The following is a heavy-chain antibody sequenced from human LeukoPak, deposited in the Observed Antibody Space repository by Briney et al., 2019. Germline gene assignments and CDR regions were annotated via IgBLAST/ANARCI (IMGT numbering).Heavy chain of an antibody. J-gene: IGHJ4*02. CDR3: AKGYYDYVWGSYYFDY. V-gene: IGHV3-23*01. Sequence: GGSLRLSCAASGFTFSSYAMSWVRQAPGKGQEWVSAISGSGGSTYYADSVKGRFTISRDNSRDTLYLQMNSLRAEDTAVYYCAKGYYDYVWGSYYFDYWGQGTLVTVSS. CDR2: ISGSGGST. CDR1: GFTFSSYA. D-gene: IGHD3-16*01.